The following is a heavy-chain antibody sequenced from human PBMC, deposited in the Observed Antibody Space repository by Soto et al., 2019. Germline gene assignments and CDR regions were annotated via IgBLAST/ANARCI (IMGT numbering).Heavy chain of an antibody. CDR2: INSDGSST. Sequence: GGSLRLSCAASGFTFSSYWMHWVRQAPGKGLVWVSRINSDGSSTSYADSVKGRFTISRDNAKNTLNLQMNSLRAEDTAVYYCAGTLMTTVTTYAFDIWGQGTMVTVSS. CDR1: GFTFSSYW. D-gene: IGHD4-4*01. J-gene: IGHJ3*02. V-gene: IGHV3-74*01. CDR3: AGTLMTTVTTYAFDI.